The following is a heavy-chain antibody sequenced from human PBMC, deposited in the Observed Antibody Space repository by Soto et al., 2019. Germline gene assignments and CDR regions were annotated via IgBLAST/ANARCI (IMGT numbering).Heavy chain of an antibody. CDR3: AKFNLGDYYGSGSSPFDY. V-gene: IGHV3-23*01. Sequence: HPGGSLRLSCAASGFTFSSYAMSWVRQAPGKGLEWVSAISGSGGSTYYADSVKGRFTISRDNSKNTLYLQMNSLRAEDTAVYYCAKFNLGDYYGSGSSPFDYWGQGTLVTVSS. CDR1: GFTFSSYA. D-gene: IGHD3-10*01. CDR2: ISGSGGST. J-gene: IGHJ4*02.